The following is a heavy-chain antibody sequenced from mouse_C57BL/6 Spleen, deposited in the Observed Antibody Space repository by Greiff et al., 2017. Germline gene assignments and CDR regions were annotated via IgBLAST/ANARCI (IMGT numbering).Heavy chain of an antibody. J-gene: IGHJ4*01. V-gene: IGHV1-53*01. CDR2: INPSNGGT. D-gene: IGHD4-1*02. CDR1: GYTFTSYW. Sequence: VQLKQPGTELVKPGASVKLSCKASGYTFTSYWMHWVKQRPGQGLEWIGNINPSNGGTNYNEKFKSKATLTVDKSSSTAYMQLSSLTSEDSAVYYCARESTGPYYAMDYWGQGTSVTVSS. CDR3: ARESTGPYYAMDY.